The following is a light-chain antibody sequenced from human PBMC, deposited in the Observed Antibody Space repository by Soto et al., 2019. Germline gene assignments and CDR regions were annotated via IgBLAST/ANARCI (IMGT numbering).Light chain of an antibody. CDR3: QQYNNWRRT. V-gene: IGKV3-15*01. J-gene: IGKJ1*01. CDR2: GAS. Sequence: EIVMTQSPATLSVSPGERATLSCRASQSVSSNLAWYQQKPGQAPRLLIYGASTRATGIPARFSGSGSGTEFTLTISSLQCEDFAIYYCQQYNNWRRTFGQGTKVEIK. CDR1: QSVSSN.